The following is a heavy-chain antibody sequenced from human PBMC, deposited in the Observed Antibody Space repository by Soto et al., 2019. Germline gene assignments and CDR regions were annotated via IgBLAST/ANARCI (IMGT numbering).Heavy chain of an antibody. D-gene: IGHD2-2*01. CDR1: GYTFSSYG. J-gene: IGHJ4*02. CDR2: ISAFNGNK. Sequence: QVQLVQSGAEVKKPGASVKVFCKASGYTFSSYGISWLRRAPGQGLEWMGWISAFNGNKNYAQKLQGRVTLTTDTPTSTGYMKLRRLRSDDTAVYYCARYEKGLQLLVYWGQGTLVTVSS. V-gene: IGHV1-18*01. CDR3: ARYEKGLQLLVY.